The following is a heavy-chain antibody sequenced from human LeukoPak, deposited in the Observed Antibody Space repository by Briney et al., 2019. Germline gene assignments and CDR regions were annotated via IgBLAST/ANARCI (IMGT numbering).Heavy chain of an antibody. CDR3: ARRRLLFSKSFDP. CDR2: MNPNSGNT. D-gene: IGHD2-21*01. Sequence: GASVKVSCKASGYTFTSYDINWVRQATGQGLEWMGWMNPNSGNTGYAQKFQGRVTMTRNTSISTAYMELSSLRSENTAVYYCARRRLLFSKSFDPWGQGTLVTVSS. CDR1: GYTFTSYD. V-gene: IGHV1-8*01. J-gene: IGHJ5*02.